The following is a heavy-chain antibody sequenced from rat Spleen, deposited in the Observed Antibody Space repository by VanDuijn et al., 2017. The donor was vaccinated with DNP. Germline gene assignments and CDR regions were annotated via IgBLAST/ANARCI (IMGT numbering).Heavy chain of an antibody. Sequence: EVQLQESGPGLVKPSQSLSLTCSVTAYSITTNYWGWIRKFPGNKMEWIGHISYSGGTSYNPSLKSRISITRDTSKNQFFLQVSSVTTEDTATYYCARWPGYNPPYAMDAWGQGTSVTVSS. CDR1: AYSITTNY. D-gene: IGHD1-4*01. CDR3: ARWPGYNPPYAMDA. J-gene: IGHJ4*01. V-gene: IGHV3-1*01. CDR2: ISYSGGT.